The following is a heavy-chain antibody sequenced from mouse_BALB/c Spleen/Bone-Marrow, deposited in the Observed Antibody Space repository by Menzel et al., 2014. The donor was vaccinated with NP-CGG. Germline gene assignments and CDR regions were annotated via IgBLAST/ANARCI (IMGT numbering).Heavy chain of an antibody. CDR2: IDPANGNT. CDR1: GFNIKDTY. Sequence: EVQLQQSGAELVKPGASVKLSCTASGFNIKDTYMHWVKQRPEQGLEWIGRIDPANGNTKYDPKFQSKATITADTSSNTAYLQLSSLTTEDTAVFYCARNGNYGAWFAYWGQETLVTVSA. V-gene: IGHV14-3*02. D-gene: IGHD2-1*01. J-gene: IGHJ3*01. CDR3: ARNGNYGAWFAY.